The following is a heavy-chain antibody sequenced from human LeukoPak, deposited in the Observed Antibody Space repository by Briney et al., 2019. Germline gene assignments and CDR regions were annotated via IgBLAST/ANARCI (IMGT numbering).Heavy chain of an antibody. CDR1: GFSFSTYV. CDR2: LSVSGDSA. J-gene: IGHJ4*02. D-gene: IGHD1-1*01. Sequence: PGGSLRLSCSASGFSFSTYVMSWVRQAPGKGLEWVTSLSVSGDSAFYTDPVKGRFTVSRDTSRNTLYLQMNSLRVEDTAVYYCAKDRGGAWNYFDSWGQGTLVTVSS. CDR3: AKDRGGAWNYFDS. V-gene: IGHV3-23*01.